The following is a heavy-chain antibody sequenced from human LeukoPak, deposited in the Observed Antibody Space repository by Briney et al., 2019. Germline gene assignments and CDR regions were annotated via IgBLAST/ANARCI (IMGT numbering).Heavy chain of an antibody. V-gene: IGHV3-23*01. J-gene: IGHJ4*02. Sequence: TGGSLRLSCAASGFTFSSFAMSWVRQAPGKGLEWVSAINGRGDNTYYGDSVKGRFTISRDNSKNTLYLQMNSLTAEDTAVYYCAKLGYYDFWSNYLVFDNWGQGTLVTVSS. CDR3: AKLGYYDFWSNYLVFDN. D-gene: IGHD3-3*01. CDR2: INGRGDNT. CDR1: GFTFSSFA.